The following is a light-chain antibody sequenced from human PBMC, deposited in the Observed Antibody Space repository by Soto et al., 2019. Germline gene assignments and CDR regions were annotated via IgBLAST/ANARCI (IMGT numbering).Light chain of an antibody. V-gene: IGKV1-39*01. Sequence: DIQMTQSPSSLSASVGDRVTTTCRASQSISSYLNWYQQKPGKAHKLLIYAASSLQSGVPSRFSGSGSGTDFTLTISSLQPEDFATYYCQQSYSTPQYTFGQGTKLDIK. CDR3: QQSYSTPQYT. CDR1: QSISSY. CDR2: AAS. J-gene: IGKJ2*01.